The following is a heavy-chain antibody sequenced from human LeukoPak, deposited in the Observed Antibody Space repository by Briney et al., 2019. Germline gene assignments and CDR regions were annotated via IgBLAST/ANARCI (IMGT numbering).Heavy chain of an antibody. V-gene: IGHV4-34*01. D-gene: IGHD3-22*01. CDR1: GGSFSGYY. CDR3: ARGDYYDSSGYSRPFDY. Sequence: SETLSLTCAVYGGSFSGYYWSWIRQPPGKGLEWIGEINHSGSTNYNPSLKSLVTISVDTSKNQFSLKLSSVTAADTAVYYCARGDYYDSSGYSRPFDYWGQGTLVTVSS. CDR2: INHSGST. J-gene: IGHJ4*02.